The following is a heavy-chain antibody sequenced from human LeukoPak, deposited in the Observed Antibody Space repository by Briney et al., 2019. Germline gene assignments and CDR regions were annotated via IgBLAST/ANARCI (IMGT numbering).Heavy chain of an antibody. CDR3: ARDIVVIPTARGLEY. D-gene: IGHD2-2*01. CDR1: GYTFTSYY. V-gene: IGHV1-46*01. Sequence: ASLKVSCKASGYTFTSYYMHCVRDAPGQRLLWRGEIKPSGGSTRYAPKFKGRVTMTRETCTSIVYTELSSLRSEDTDVYYCARDIVVIPTARGLEYWGQG. J-gene: IGHJ4*02. CDR2: IKPSGGST.